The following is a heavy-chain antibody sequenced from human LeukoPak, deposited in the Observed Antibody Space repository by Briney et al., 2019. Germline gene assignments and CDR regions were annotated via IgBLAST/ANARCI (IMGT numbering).Heavy chain of an antibody. CDR3: ARGAAVGTSRFDY. V-gene: IGHV3-48*01. CDR1: GFTFSTYS. Sequence: PGGSLRLSCAASGFTFSTYSMNWVRQAPGKGLEWVSYISSGSSTIYYADSVKGRFTISRDNAKNSLYLQMNSLRVEDTAVYYCARGAAVGTSRFDYWGRGTLVTVSS. J-gene: IGHJ4*02. D-gene: IGHD6-13*01. CDR2: ISSGSSTI.